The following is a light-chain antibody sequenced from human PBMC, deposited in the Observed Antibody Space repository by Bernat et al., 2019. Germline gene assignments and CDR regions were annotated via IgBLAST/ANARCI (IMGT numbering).Light chain of an antibody. Sequence: YVLTQPPSVSAAPGETAVISCGGVDIGSKSVHWYQKKPGQAPVLVVYDDTELPSGIPERFSGSNSGNTATLTITRVEAGDEADYFCQVWDDTSDHVLFGGGTKLTAL. CDR1: DIGSKS. J-gene: IGLJ2*01. CDR3: QVWDDTSDHVL. V-gene: IGLV3-21*02. CDR2: DDT.